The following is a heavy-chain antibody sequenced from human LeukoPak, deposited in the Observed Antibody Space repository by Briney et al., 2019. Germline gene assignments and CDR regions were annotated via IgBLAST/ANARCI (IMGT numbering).Heavy chain of an antibody. CDR2: IFYNGNT. V-gene: IGHV4-59*01. CDR1: GGSISPYY. CDR3: ARVRGDTAMVTDYYYYMDV. Sequence: SETLSLTCTVSGGSISPYYWSWVRQPPGKGLEWIAYIFYNGNTNYNPSLKSRVTISLDTSKKQVSLKVSSVTAADTAVYYCARVRGDTAMVTDYYYYMDVWGKGTTVTVSS. J-gene: IGHJ6*03. D-gene: IGHD5-18*01.